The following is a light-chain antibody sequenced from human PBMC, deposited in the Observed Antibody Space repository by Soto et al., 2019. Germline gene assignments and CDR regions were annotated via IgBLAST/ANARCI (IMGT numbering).Light chain of an antibody. CDR2: EVN. CDR3: SSYAVSSNV. J-gene: IGLJ1*01. Sequence: QSVLTQPGSACGSPGQSVAIYYTGTSSDLGGYNYVSWYQQHPGKAPKLMIYEVNKRPSGVPDRFSGSKSGNTASLTVSGLQAEDEADYYCSSYAVSSNVFGTGTKVTVL. V-gene: IGLV2-8*01. CDR1: SSDLGGYNY.